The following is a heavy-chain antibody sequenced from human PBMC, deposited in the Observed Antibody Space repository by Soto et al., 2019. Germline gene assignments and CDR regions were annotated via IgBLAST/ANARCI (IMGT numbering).Heavy chain of an antibody. CDR2: ISGSGGST. J-gene: IGHJ4*02. D-gene: IGHD1-26*01. CDR1: GFTFSSYA. Sequence: EVQLLESGGGLVQPGGSLRLSCAASGFTFSSYAMSWVRQAPGKGLEWVSAISGSGGSTYYADSVKGRFTISRDNSKNTLYRQMNSLRAEDTAVYYWAVNSGSYSGDRSWLDYWGQGTLVTVSS. V-gene: IGHV3-23*01. CDR3: AVNSGSYSGDRSWLDY.